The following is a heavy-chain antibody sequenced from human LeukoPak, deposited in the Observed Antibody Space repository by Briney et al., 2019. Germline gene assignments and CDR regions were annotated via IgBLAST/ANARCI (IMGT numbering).Heavy chain of an antibody. J-gene: IGHJ4*02. CDR1: GGSFSGYY. Sequence: SETLSLTCAVYGGSFSGYYWSWIRQPPGKGLEWIGEINHSGSTNYNPSLKSRVTISVDTSKNQFSLKLSSVTAADTAVYYCARDSLPSYYDFWSGYSPYYFDYWGQGTLVTVSS. CDR3: ARDSLPSYYDFWSGYSPYYFDY. D-gene: IGHD3-3*01. CDR2: INHSGST. V-gene: IGHV4-34*01.